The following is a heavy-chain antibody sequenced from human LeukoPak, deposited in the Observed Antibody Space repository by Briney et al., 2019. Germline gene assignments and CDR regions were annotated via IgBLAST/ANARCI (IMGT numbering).Heavy chain of an antibody. CDR3: ARGTMHLDY. V-gene: IGHV1-2*02. J-gene: IGHJ4*02. D-gene: IGHD5-24*01. Sequence: ASVKVSCKTSGYSFTGYYLHWVRQAPGQGPEWMGWINPYSGDTIYAQKFQGMVTMTRDTSISTLYLELSRLTSDDTAVYFWARGTMHLDYRGQGTLVTVSS. CDR2: INPYSGDT. CDR1: GYSFTGYY.